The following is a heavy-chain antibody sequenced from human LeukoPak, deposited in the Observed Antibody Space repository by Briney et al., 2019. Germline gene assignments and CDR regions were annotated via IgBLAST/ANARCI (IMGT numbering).Heavy chain of an antibody. CDR1: GXSISSYY. J-gene: IGHJ4*02. CDR3: ARVRGRTTVVIRGNYFDY. V-gene: IGHV4-59*12. CDR2: ILYSGTT. Sequence: SETLSLTCTVSGXSISSYYWSWIRQPPGKGQEWIGYILYSGTTNYNPSLESRVAISVDTSKNQFSLKLSSVTAADTAVYYCARVRGRTTVVIRGNYFDYWGQGTLVTVSS. D-gene: IGHD4-23*01.